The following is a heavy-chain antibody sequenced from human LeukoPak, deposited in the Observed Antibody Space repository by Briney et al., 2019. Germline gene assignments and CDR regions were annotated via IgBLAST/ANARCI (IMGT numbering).Heavy chain of an antibody. CDR2: ISYDGSNK. Sequence: GGSLRHSCVASRFTLSSYAMHWVRPAPGKGLEWVAVISYDGSNKYYADSVKGRFTICRDNSKNTLYLQMNSLRAEDTAVYYCARERAITAIHNDMDVWGKGTTVTVSS. V-gene: IGHV3-30*04. J-gene: IGHJ6*03. CDR3: ARERAITAIHNDMDV. D-gene: IGHD3-10*01. CDR1: RFTLSSYA.